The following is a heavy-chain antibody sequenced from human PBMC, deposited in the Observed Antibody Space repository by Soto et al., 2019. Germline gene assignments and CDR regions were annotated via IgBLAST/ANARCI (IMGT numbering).Heavy chain of an antibody. V-gene: IGHV1-18*01. J-gene: IGHJ4*02. CDR1: GYTFTSYG. CDR2: ISAYNGNT. CDR3: ARCYYDSTGYYPVIDY. Sequence: AASVKVSCKASGYTFTSYGISWVRQAPGQGLEWMGWISAYNGNTNYAQKLQGRVTMTTDTSTSTAYMELRSLRSDDTAVYYCARCYYDSTGYYPVIDYWGQGTLVTVSS. D-gene: IGHD3-22*01.